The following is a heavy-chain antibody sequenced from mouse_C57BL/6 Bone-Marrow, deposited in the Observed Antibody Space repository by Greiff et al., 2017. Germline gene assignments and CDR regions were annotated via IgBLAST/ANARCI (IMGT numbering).Heavy chain of an antibody. CDR3: ARYRPLLLRGEY. CDR1: GYTFTSYG. V-gene: IGHV1-81*01. J-gene: IGHJ4*01. CDR2: IYPRSGNT. D-gene: IGHD1-1*01. Sequence: VQLQQSGAELARPGASVKLSCKASGYTFTSYGISWVKQRTGQGLEWIGEIYPRSGNTYYNEKFKGKATLTADKSSSTAYMELRSLTSEGSAVXICARYRPLLLRGEYWGKGTSVTVSS.